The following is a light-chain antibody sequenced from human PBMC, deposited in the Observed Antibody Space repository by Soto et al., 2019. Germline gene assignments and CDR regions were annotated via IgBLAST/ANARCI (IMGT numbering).Light chain of an antibody. V-gene: IGKV3-15*01. Sequence: IVLTQSPATLSASPGKRATLSCRASQSVSSNLAWYQQKPGQAPRLLIYDTSTRATDIPARFIGSGSGKEFSLNISSLQSQDFAVYYCQRDNILPHMLAFGGWTKVEI. CDR3: QRDNILPHMLA. CDR2: DTS. CDR1: QSVSSN. J-gene: IGKJ4*01.